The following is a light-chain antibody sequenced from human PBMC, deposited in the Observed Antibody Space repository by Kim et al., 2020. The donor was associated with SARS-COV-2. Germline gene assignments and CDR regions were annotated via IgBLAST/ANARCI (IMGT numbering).Light chain of an antibody. CDR3: QQYFKLPIT. V-gene: IGKV4-1*01. J-gene: IGKJ5*01. CDR2: WAS. CDR1: QSLLYGGNNKNY. Sequence: VVTQSPDTLEVAVGERAVVKCEATQSLLYGGNNKNYLGWYQQRPGHPPRLLFYWASVRGSGVPDRFNGSGSGTVFTLTIDNVQAEDVAVYYCQQYFKLPITFGQGTRLEIK.